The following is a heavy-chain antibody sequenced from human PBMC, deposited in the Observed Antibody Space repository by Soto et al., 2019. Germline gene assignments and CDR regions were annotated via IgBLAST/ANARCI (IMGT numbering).Heavy chain of an antibody. J-gene: IGHJ4*02. CDR2: ISSTSSYI. V-gene: IGHV3-21*01. Sequence: PGGSLRLSCAAPGFTFGSYSMNWVRQAPGKGLEWVSSISSTSSYIYYADSVRGRFTISRDNAKNSLYLQLNSLRAEDTAVYYCARDPSYFDFWGQGTLVTVSS. CDR1: GFTFGSYS. CDR3: ARDPSYFDF.